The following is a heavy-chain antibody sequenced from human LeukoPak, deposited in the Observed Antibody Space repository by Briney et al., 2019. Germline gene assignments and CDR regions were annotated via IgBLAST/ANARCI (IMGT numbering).Heavy chain of an antibody. CDR1: GGTFSSYA. J-gene: IGHJ4*02. V-gene: IGHV1-69*13. Sequence: SVTVSCTASGGTFSSYAISWVRQAPGQGLEWMGGIIPIFGTANYAQKFQGRVTITADESTSTAYMELSSLRSEDTAVYYCARDLPQTGGDYWGQGTLVTVSS. D-gene: IGHD4-23*01. CDR2: IIPIFGTA. CDR3: ARDLPQTGGDY.